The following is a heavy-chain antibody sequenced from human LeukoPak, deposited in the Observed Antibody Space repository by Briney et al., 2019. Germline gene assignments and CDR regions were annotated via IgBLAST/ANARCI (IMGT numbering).Heavy chain of an antibody. CDR2: VSMNVQTT. J-gene: IGHJ4*02. D-gene: IGHD1-1*01. CDR3: LREGLDRRTNFDY. Sequence: HSGGSLRLSCAASGFTFTDHVIHWVRQAPGKGLQYVSGVSMNVQTTYYAGSVKGRFIISRDNSKNTVFLQMNSLTAEDTALYYCLREGLDRRTNFDYWGQGILVTVSS. V-gene: IGHV3-64D*06. CDR1: GFTFTDHV.